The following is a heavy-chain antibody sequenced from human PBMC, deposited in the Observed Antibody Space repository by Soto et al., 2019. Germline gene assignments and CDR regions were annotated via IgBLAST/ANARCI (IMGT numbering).Heavy chain of an antibody. CDR3: ARDVALTEGILTGDAEYFQH. J-gene: IGHJ1*01. V-gene: IGHV1-2*04. CDR1: GYTFTGYY. D-gene: IGHD3-9*01. CDR2: INPNSGGT. Sequence: ASVKGSCKASGYTFTGYYMHWVRQAPGQGLEWMGWINPNSGGTNYAQKFQGWVTMTRDTSISTAYMELSRLRSDDTAVYYCARDVALTEGILTGDAEYFQHSGPGTLVTVPS.